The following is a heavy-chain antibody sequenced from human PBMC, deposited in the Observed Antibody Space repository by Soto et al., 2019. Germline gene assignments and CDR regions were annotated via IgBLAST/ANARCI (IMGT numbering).Heavy chain of an antibody. V-gene: IGHV4-30-4*01. D-gene: IGHD5-18*01. J-gene: IGHJ4*02. CDR3: ARGLYSYGPSFFDY. CDR2: IYYSGST. Sequence: PSETLSLTCTVSGGSISRGDYYWSWIRQPPGKGLEWIGYIYYSGSTYYNPSLKSRVTISVDTSKNQFSLKLSSVTAADTAVYYCARGLYSYGPSFFDYWGQGTLVTVS. CDR1: GGSISRGDYY.